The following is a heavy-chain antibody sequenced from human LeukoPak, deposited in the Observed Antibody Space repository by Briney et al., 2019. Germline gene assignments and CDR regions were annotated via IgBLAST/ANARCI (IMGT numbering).Heavy chain of an antibody. CDR2: INHSGST. Sequence: PSETLSLTCAVYGGSFSGYYWSWIRQPPGRGLEWIGEINHSGSTNYNTSLKSRVTISLDTSKKQFSLKLSSVTAADTAVYYCAVSRDSSGSRLDYWGQGTLVTVSS. CDR1: GGSFSGYY. D-gene: IGHD3-22*01. J-gene: IGHJ4*02. V-gene: IGHV4-34*01. CDR3: AVSRDSSGSRLDY.